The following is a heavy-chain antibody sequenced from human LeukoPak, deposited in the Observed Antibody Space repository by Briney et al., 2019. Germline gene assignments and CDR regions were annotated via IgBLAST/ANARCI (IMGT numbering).Heavy chain of an antibody. CDR1: GFTFSSYA. D-gene: IGHD2-2*01. Sequence: AGGSLRLSCAASGFTFSSYAMSWVRQAPGKGLESVSAISGSGGSTYYADSVKGRFTISRDNSKNTLYLQMNSLRAEDTAVYYCAKDRVGGSSPLYFDYWGQGTLVTVSS. V-gene: IGHV3-23*01. J-gene: IGHJ4*02. CDR3: AKDRVGGSSPLYFDY. CDR2: ISGSGGST.